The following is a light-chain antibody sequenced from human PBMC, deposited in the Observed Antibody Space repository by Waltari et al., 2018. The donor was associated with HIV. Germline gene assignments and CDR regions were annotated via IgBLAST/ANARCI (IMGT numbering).Light chain of an antibody. CDR3: QVRDSDVI. J-gene: IGLJ2*01. Sequence: YVVTQPSSVSVAPGHTAYIVCYGEDIFKKSVNWYRFPPGQAPGLLMYAESDRPPGIPERFSGSNSGSTATLTIGSVEAGDEADYFCQVRDSDVIFGGGTRLSVL. CDR2: AES. V-gene: IGLV3-21*02. CDR1: DIFKKS.